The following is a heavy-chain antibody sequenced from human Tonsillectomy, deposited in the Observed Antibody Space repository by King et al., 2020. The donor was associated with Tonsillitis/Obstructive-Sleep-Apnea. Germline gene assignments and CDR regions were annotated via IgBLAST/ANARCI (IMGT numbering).Heavy chain of an antibody. J-gene: IGHJ3*02. CDR1: GYTFTGYY. Sequence: QLVQSGAEVKKPGASVKVSCKASGYTFTGYYMHWVRQAPGQGLEWMGWINNNSGGTNYAQKVQGWGTMTRDTSISTAYIELSRLRSDDTAVYYCTRPGIVGATEAFDIWGQGTMVTVSS. CDR2: INNNSGGT. V-gene: IGHV1-2*04. CDR3: TRPGIVGATEAFDI. D-gene: IGHD1-26*01.